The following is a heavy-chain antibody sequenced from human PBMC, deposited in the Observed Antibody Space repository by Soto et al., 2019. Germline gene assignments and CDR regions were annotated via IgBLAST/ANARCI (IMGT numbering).Heavy chain of an antibody. V-gene: IGHV3-23*01. J-gene: IGHJ3*02. D-gene: IGHD5-12*01. CDR3: ANTLHPSGYSGYDHRPDAFDI. CDR1: GFTFSSYA. CDR2: ISGSGGST. Sequence: EVQLLESGGGLVQPGGSLRLSCAASGFTFSSYAMSWVRQAPGKGLEWVSAISGSGGSTYYADSVKGRFTISRDNSKNTLYLQMNSLRADDTAVYYCANTLHPSGYSGYDHRPDAFDIWGQGTMVTVSS.